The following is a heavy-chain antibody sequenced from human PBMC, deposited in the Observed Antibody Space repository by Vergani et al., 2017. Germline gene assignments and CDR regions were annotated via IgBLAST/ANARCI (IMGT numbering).Heavy chain of an antibody. Sequence: QVLLQESGPGLVKPSETLSLPCTVSGESIRSGSHYWSWIRQPAGKGPEWIGHIHTGGSTDLNPSFKSRVSISVDTSKSQFSLKLNSVTVADTAVYYCARSRPYCTSGSCPAIWGQGTLVTVSS. V-gene: IGHV4-61*02. CDR1: GESIRSGSHY. CDR3: ARSRPYCTSGSCPAI. D-gene: IGHD2-15*01. CDR2: IHTGGST. J-gene: IGHJ4*02.